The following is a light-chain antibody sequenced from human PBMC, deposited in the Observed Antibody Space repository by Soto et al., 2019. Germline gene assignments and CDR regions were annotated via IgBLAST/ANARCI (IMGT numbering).Light chain of an antibody. CDR3: QSTDTSGTYWV. CDR2: KDT. Sequence: SYELTQPPSVSVSPGQTARITCSGDALPKQFAHWYQQKPGQAPVLLIYKDTERPSGIPERLSGSSSGTTVTLTISGVQAEDEADYYCQSTDTSGTYWVFGGGTKLTVL. J-gene: IGLJ3*02. CDR1: ALPKQF. V-gene: IGLV3-25*02.